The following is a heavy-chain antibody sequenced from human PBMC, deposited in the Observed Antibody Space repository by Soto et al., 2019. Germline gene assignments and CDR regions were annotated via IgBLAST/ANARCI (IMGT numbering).Heavy chain of an antibody. D-gene: IGHD1-26*01. V-gene: IGHV1-3*01. Sequence: ASVKVSCKAFGYTFTSYAIHWVRQAPGQRLEWMGWINAGNGNTKYSQKFQGRVTITRDTSASTAYMELNSLRAEDTAVYYCATRWEPRDWGLGTLVTVSS. J-gene: IGHJ4*02. CDR1: GYTFTSYA. CDR3: ATRWEPRD. CDR2: INAGNGNT.